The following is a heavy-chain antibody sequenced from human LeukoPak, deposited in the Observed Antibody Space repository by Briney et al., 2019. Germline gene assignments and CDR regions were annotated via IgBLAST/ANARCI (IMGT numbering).Heavy chain of an antibody. V-gene: IGHV4-59*08. J-gene: IGHJ4*02. CDR2: IHYSGTT. D-gene: IGHD3-9*01. CDR3: ATGRSIRYFDY. CDR1: GVSIFSFY. Sequence: PSETLSLTCTVSGVSIFSFYWNWIRQPPGQGLEWIGYIHYSGTTNYNPSLKSRVSISIDTSKSQFSLKLSSATAADTAIYHCATGRSIRYFDYWGQGTLLSVSS.